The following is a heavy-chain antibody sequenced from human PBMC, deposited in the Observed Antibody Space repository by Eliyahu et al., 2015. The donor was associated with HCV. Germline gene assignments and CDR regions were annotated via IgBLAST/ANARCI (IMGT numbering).Heavy chain of an antibody. J-gene: IGHJ4*02. V-gene: IGHV3-48*01. CDR1: GFTFSSYG. Sequence: EVQLVESGGGLVQPGGSLRLSCAASGFTFSSYGMNWVRQAPGKGLEWISYISSSSSSIHYADSVKGRFTISRDNARNSLYLQMNSLRVEDTAVYYCARDRRYDDSSGYSFDYWGQGTLVTVSS. CDR3: ARDRRYDDSSGYSFDY. D-gene: IGHD3-22*01. CDR2: ISSSSSSI.